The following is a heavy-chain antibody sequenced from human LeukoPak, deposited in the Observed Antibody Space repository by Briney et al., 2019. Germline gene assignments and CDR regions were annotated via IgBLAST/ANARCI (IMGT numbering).Heavy chain of an antibody. D-gene: IGHD6-13*01. V-gene: IGHV3-21*01. CDR3: ARDLYSDNYFDP. CDR1: GFIFSSYN. CDR2: ISSSSSYI. J-gene: IGHJ5*02. Sequence: GGSLRLSCAASGFIFSSYNMNWVRQAPGKGLEWVSSISSSSSYIYYADSVKGRFTISRDNAKNPLYLQMNSLRAEDTAVYYCARDLYSDNYFDPWGQGTLVTVSS.